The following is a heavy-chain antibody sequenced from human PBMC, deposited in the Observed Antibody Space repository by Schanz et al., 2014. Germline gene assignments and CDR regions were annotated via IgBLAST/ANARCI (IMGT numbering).Heavy chain of an antibody. CDR2: INPSGGST. Sequence: QVQVEQSGPEVKKPGASVTVSCQASGYTFSFTSYNVHWVRQAPGQGLEWMGMINPSGGSTTYAQKFQGRLTMTRDTSTSTVYMELSSLRSEDTAVYYCARAFGGYDPAGALDYWGQGTLVTVSS. V-gene: IGHV1-46*01. CDR3: ARAFGGYDPAGALDY. D-gene: IGHD5-12*01. J-gene: IGHJ4*02. CDR1: GYTFSFTSYN.